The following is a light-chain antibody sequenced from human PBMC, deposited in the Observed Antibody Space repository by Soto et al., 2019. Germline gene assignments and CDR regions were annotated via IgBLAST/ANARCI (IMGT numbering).Light chain of an antibody. CDR2: DTS. J-gene: IGKJ1*01. V-gene: IGKV3-20*01. CDR1: QTVRNNY. Sequence: ELAESPGNLSLSPGERATVSCRASQTVRNNYLAWYQQKPGQAPRLLIYDTSSRATGIPDRFSGSGSGTDFTLTISRLEPEDFAVYYCQQSGSSRTFGQGTKVDIK. CDR3: QQSGSSRT.